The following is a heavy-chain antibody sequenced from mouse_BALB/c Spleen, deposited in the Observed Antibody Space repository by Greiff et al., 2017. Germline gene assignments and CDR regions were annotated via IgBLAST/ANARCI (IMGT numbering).Heavy chain of an antibody. CDR3: ASGWDGGFAY. V-gene: IGHV1-82*01. Sequence: VQLQQSGPELVKPGASVKISCKASGYAFSSSWMNWVKQRPGQGLEWIGRIYPGDGDTNYNGKFKGKATLTADKSSSTAYMQLSSLTSVDSAVYFCASGWDGGFAYWGQGTLVTVSA. CDR2: IYPGDGDT. D-gene: IGHD4-1*01. CDR1: GYAFSSSW. J-gene: IGHJ3*01.